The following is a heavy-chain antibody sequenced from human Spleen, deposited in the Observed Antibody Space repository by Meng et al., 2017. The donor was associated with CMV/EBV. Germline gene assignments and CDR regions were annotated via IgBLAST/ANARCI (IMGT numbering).Heavy chain of an antibody. CDR1: GYTFTSYN. D-gene: IGHD6-19*01. V-gene: IGHV1-46*01. Sequence: ASVKVSCKASGYTFTSYNMHWVRQAPGQGLEWMGMINPSGRRTSYAQKFQGRVTMTSDTSTSTVYMELSSLRSDDTAVYYCARDSTGWGYFDHWGQGTRVTVSS. CDR3: ARDSTGWGYFDH. J-gene: IGHJ4*02. CDR2: INPSGRRT.